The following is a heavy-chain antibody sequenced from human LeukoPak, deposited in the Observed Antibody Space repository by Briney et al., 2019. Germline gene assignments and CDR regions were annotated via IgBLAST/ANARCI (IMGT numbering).Heavy chain of an antibody. J-gene: IGHJ6*03. V-gene: IGHV4-61*02. D-gene: IGHD3-16*01. CDR1: GGSISCGSYY. CDR2: IYTSGRT. Sequence: PSETLSLTCTVSGGSISCGSYYWTWIRQPAGKGLEWIGRIYTSGRTDYNPSLKSRVTISVDTSKNQFSLKLSFVTAADTAVCYCARETSQKGAHYMDVWGKGTTVTISS. CDR3: ARETSQKGAHYMDV.